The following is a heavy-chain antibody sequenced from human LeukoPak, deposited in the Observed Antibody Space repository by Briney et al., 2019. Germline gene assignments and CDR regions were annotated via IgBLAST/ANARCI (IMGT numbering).Heavy chain of an antibody. D-gene: IGHD2-15*01. V-gene: IGHV5-51*01. J-gene: IGHJ6*03. CDR2: IYPRDSQT. Sequence: PGGSQRLSCKGSGYSFTPYWNRWATQTPGKGLECMGIIYPRDSQTTYSPSFQRQDAYSADKSISTAYRQGRTLNGSHTAMFYCEYQGYCSGGSCYSGGYMDVWGKGTTVIVSS. CDR1: GYSFTPYW. CDR3: EYQGYCSGGSCYSGGYMDV.